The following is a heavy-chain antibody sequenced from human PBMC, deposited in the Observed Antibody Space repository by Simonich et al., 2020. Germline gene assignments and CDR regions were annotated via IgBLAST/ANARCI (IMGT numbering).Heavy chain of an antibody. CDR3: ARHGNWGYFDY. CDR1: GGSISSYY. J-gene: IGHJ4*02. CDR2: IYYSGST. D-gene: IGHD7-27*01. V-gene: IGHV4-59*08. Sequence: QLQLQESGPGLVKPSETLSLTCTVSGGSISSYYWSWIRQPPGKGLEWIGYIYYSGSTNYNPSPKSRVTISVDTSKNQFSLKLSSVTAADTAVYYCARHGNWGYFDYWGQGTLVTVSS.